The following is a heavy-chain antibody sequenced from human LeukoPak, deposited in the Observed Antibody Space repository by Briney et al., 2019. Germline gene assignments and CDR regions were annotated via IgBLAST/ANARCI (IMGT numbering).Heavy chain of an antibody. CDR3: AAMVRGYFNGVY. J-gene: IGHJ4*02. CDR1: GGSFSGYY. D-gene: IGHD3-10*01. Sequence: SETLSLTCAVYGGSFSGYYWSWIRQPPGKGLEWIGEINHSGSTNYNPSLKSRVTISVDTSKNQFPLKLSSVTAADTAVYYCAAMVRGYFNGVYWGQGTLVTVSS. CDR2: INHSGST. V-gene: IGHV4-34*01.